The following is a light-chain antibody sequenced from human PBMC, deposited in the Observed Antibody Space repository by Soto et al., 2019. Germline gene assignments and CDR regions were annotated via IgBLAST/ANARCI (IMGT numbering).Light chain of an antibody. Sequence: ESVLTQSPATLSLSPGERATLSCRASPSVSNSLAWYQHKPGQAPRLLIYDASNRATGVPTRFSGSGSGTDFTLTISSREPEDFAVYYCQQRNNWPPVTFGGGTRVEIK. CDR2: DAS. J-gene: IGKJ4*01. V-gene: IGKV3-11*01. CDR3: QQRNNWPPVT. CDR1: PSVSNS.